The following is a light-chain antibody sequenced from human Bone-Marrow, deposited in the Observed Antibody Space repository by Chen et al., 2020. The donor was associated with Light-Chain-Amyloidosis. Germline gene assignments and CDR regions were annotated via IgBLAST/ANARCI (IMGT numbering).Light chain of an antibody. CDR3: SSYTITNTLV. CDR2: EVT. CDR1: SSDVGGDNH. Sequence: QSALTQHASVSGSYGQSITLARPGTSSDVGGDNHVSWYQQHPDKAPKLMIYEVTNRPSWVPDRFSGSKSDNTASLTISGLQTEDEADYFCSSYTITNTLVFGSGTRVTVL. V-gene: IGLV2-14*01. J-gene: IGLJ1*01.